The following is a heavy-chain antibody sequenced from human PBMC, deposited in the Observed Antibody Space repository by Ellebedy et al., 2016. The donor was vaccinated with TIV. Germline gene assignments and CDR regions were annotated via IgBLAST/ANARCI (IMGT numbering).Heavy chain of an antibody. V-gene: IGHV1-69*13. Sequence: AASVKVSCKASGGTFSSYAISWVRQAPGQGLEWMGGIIPIFGTANYAQKFQGRVTITADESTSTAYMELSSLRSEDTAVYYCARQEYYYDSSGYDYWGQGTLVTVSS. J-gene: IGHJ4*02. CDR2: IIPIFGTA. D-gene: IGHD3-22*01. CDR1: GGTFSSYA. CDR3: ARQEYYYDSSGYDY.